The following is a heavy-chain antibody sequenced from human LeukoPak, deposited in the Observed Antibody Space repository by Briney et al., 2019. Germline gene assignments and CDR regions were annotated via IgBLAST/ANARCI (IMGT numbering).Heavy chain of an antibody. CDR3: ARHGGGYSSSWYATPQTSNWFDP. J-gene: IGHJ5*02. Sequence: PGGSLRLSCAASGFTFSSYSMNWVRQAPGKGLEWVSYISSSSSTIYYADSVKGRFTISRDNAKNSLYLQMNSLRAEDTAVYYCARHGGGYSSSWYATPQTSNWFDPWGQGTLVTVSS. V-gene: IGHV3-48*01. CDR2: ISSSSSTI. D-gene: IGHD6-13*01. CDR1: GFTFSSYS.